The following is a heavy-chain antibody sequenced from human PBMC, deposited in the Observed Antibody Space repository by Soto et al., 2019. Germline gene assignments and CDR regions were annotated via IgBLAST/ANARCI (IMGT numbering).Heavy chain of an antibody. Sequence: SETLSLTCTVSGGSISSYYWSWIRQPPGKGLEWIGYIYYSGSTNYNPSLKSRVTISVDTSKNQFSLKLRSVTAADTAVYYCARVFCSSTSCYTFDHWGQGTLVTVS. CDR1: GGSISSYY. V-gene: IGHV4-59*01. J-gene: IGHJ4*02. CDR3: ARVFCSSTSCYTFDH. D-gene: IGHD2-2*02. CDR2: IYYSGST.